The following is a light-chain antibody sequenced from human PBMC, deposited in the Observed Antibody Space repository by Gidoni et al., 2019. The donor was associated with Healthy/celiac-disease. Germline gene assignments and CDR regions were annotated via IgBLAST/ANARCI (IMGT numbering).Light chain of an antibody. CDR3: QQSYTTPLT. J-gene: IGKJ4*01. V-gene: IGKV1-39*01. CDR2: AAS. CDR1: QSISTY. Sequence: DIQMTQSPSSLSASVGDRVTISCRASQSISTYLNWYQQKPGKAPKLLIYAASSLQSGVPSRFSGGGSGTDFTLTFSSLQPEDFSTYYCQQSYTTPLTFGGGTKVEI.